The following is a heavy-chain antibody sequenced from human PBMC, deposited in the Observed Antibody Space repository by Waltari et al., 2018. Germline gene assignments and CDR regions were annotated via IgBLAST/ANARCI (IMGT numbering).Heavy chain of an antibody. V-gene: IGHV4-34*01. J-gene: IGHJ6*03. CDR1: GGSSSGYY. D-gene: IGHD3-3*01. CDR3: ARANTIFGVIRTWYYMDV. Sequence: QVQLQQWGAGLLKPSETLSLTCAVSGGSSSGYYWSWIRPPPGKGLEWIGEINHSGRTNYNPSLKSRVTISIDTSKIQFSLKLRSVTVADTAVYYCARANTIFGVIRTWYYMDVWGKGTPVTVSS. CDR2: INHSGRT.